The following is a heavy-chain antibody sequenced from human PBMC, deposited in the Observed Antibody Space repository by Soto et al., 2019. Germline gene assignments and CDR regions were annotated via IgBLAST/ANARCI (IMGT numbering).Heavy chain of an antibody. CDR2: IIPIFGTA. Sequence: QVQLVQSGAEVKKPGSSVKVSCKASAGTFSSYAISWVRQAPGQGLEWMGGIIPIFGTANYGQKFQGRVTITADESTSTAYMELXSXXXXXXAXXXXXXXXXXXXXXXXXYRVSVPPDYYYGMDVWGQGTTVTVS. CDR1: AGTFSSYA. V-gene: IGHV1-69*01. D-gene: IGHD6-19*01. CDR3: XXXXXXXXXXXXXYRVSVPPDYYYGMDV. J-gene: IGHJ6*02.